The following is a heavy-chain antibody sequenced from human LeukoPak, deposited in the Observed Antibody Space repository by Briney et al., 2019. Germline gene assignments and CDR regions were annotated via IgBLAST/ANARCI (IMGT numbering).Heavy chain of an antibody. CDR2: TSYSGRT. D-gene: IGHD6-6*01. Sequence: SETLSLTCTVSGVSFTSSNYYCGWIRQPPGKGLEWIASTSYSGRTYYNPSLKSRVTTSEDTSKNQFSLKLSSVTAADTAVYYCARHSFPTYSTSSDYFDPWGQGTLVTVSS. J-gene: IGHJ5*02. V-gene: IGHV4-39*01. CDR1: GVSFTSSNYY. CDR3: ARHSFPTYSTSSDYFDP.